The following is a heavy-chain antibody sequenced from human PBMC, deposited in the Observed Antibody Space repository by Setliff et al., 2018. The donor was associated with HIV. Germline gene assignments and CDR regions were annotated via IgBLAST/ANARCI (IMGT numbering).Heavy chain of an antibody. Sequence: ASVKVSCKASGYTFTSYGISWVRQAPGQRLEWMGRIDTDNGYRRYSPKLQGRVTITKDTSANTAYMELRGLRSEDTAVYNCARWCAAAGCYPAIYHFDSWGQGTLVTVSS. CDR1: GYTFTSYG. CDR3: ARWCAAAGCYPAIYHFDS. V-gene: IGHV1-18*01. D-gene: IGHD2-2*01. CDR2: IDTDNGYR. J-gene: IGHJ4*02.